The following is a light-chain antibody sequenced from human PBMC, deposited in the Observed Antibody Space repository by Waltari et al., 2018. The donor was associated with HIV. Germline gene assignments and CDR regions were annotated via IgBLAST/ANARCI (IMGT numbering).Light chain of an antibody. CDR2: GAS. CDR1: QSVNSNY. Sequence: EIVLTQPPGTLSLSPGERATLSCRASQSVNSNYLAWYQQKPGQAPRLLIYGASNRATGIPDRFSGSGSGTDFTLSISRLEPEDFAVYYCQQYNSSPLTFGGGTRVEIK. V-gene: IGKV3-20*01. J-gene: IGKJ4*01. CDR3: QQYNSSPLT.